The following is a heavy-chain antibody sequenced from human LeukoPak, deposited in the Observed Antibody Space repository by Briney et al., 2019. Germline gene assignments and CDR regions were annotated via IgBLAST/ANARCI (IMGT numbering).Heavy chain of an antibody. Sequence: GGSLRLSCAASGFTVSSNYMSWVRQAPGKGLEWVSAISGSGGSTYYADSVKGRFTISRDNSKNTLYLQMNSLRAEDTAVYYCAKGGLGATTYNWFDPWGQGTLVTVSS. V-gene: IGHV3-23*01. D-gene: IGHD1-26*01. CDR1: GFTVSSNY. CDR2: ISGSGGST. CDR3: AKGGLGATTYNWFDP. J-gene: IGHJ5*02.